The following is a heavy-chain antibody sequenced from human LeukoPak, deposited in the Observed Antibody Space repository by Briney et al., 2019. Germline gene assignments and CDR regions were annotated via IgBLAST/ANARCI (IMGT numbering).Heavy chain of an antibody. Sequence: GGSLRLSCAASGFTFSSYAMHWVRQAPGKGLEWVAVISYDGSSKYYADSVKGRFTISRDNSKNTLYLQMNSLRAEDTAVYYCARALIAVAAPGYFDYWGQGTLVTVSS. J-gene: IGHJ4*02. CDR1: GFTFSSYA. V-gene: IGHV3-30*04. CDR2: ISYDGSSK. CDR3: ARALIAVAAPGYFDY. D-gene: IGHD6-19*01.